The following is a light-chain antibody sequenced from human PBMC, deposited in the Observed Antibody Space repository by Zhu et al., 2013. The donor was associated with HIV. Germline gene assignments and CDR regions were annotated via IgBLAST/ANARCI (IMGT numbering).Light chain of an antibody. Sequence: DIQMTQSPSSLSASVGDRVTIACRASQSIRNYLNWYQQKPGKAPKLLIYATSGLQSGVPSRFSGGGSGTDFTLTISSLQPEDFATYYCQQSHNVPFTFGPGTKVDF. CDR2: ATS. CDR3: QQSHNVPFT. V-gene: IGKV1-39*01. J-gene: IGKJ3*01. CDR1: QSIRNY.